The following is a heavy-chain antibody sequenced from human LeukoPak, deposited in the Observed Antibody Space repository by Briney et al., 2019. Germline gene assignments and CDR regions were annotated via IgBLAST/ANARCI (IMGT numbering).Heavy chain of an antibody. Sequence: PSETLSLTCAVSGGSISNYYWSWIRQPPGKGLEWIGYIYDSGSTNYNPSLKSRVTISVDTSKNQFSLKLRSMTAADTAMYYCARGSYDSSGYFSYYFDYWGQGTLVTVSS. CDR1: GGSISNYY. D-gene: IGHD3-22*01. CDR2: IYDSGST. J-gene: IGHJ4*02. V-gene: IGHV4-59*01. CDR3: ARGSYDSSGYFSYYFDY.